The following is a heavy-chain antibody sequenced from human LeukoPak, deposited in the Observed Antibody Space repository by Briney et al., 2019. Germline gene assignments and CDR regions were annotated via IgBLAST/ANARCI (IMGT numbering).Heavy chain of an antibody. CDR2: TYYRSKWYN. V-gene: IGHV6-1*01. D-gene: IGHD6-19*01. CDR1: GDSVSSNSAA. J-gene: IGHJ4*02. Sequence: SQILSLTCATSGDSVSSNSAAWNWIRQSPSRGLEWLGRTYYRSKWYNDYAVSVKSRISISPDTSKNQLSLHLNSVTPEDTAVYYCAREKGSGWYGWVDYWAQGTLVTVSS. CDR3: AREKGSGWYGWVDY.